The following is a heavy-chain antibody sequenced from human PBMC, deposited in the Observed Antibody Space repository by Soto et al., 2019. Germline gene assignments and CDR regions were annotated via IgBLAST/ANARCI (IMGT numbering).Heavy chain of an antibody. CDR3: TTDPPVDTAMVTAPESNYYYYGMDV. CDR1: GFTFSNAW. D-gene: IGHD5-18*01. J-gene: IGHJ6*02. Sequence: GGSLRLSCAASGFTFSNAWMNWVRQAPGKGLEWVGRIKSKTDGGTTDYAAPVKGRFTISRDDSKNTLYLQMNSLKTEDTAVYYCTTDPPVDTAMVTAPESNYYYYGMDVWGQGTTVTVSS. V-gene: IGHV3-15*07. CDR2: IKSKTDGGTT.